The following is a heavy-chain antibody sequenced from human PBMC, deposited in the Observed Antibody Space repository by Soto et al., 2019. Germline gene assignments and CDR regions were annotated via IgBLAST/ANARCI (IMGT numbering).Heavy chain of an antibody. CDR2: IWYDGSNK. CDR3: ARDRAYGSGSADYYYYYMDV. Sequence: GGSLRLSCAASGFTFSSYGMHWVRQAPGKGLEWVAVIWYDGSNKYYADSVKGRFTISRDNSKNTLYLQMNSLRAEDTAVYYCARDRAYGSGSADYYYYYMDVWGKGTTVTVSS. V-gene: IGHV3-33*01. CDR1: GFTFSSYG. D-gene: IGHD3-10*01. J-gene: IGHJ6*03.